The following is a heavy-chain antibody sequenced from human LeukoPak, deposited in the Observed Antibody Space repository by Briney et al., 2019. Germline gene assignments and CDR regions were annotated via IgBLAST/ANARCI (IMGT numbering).Heavy chain of an antibody. CDR1: GYTFTSYY. V-gene: IGHV1-46*01. CDR2: INPSGGST. Sequence: ASVKFSCKASGYTFTSYYMPWVRQAPGQGLEWMGIINPSGGSTSYAQKFQGRVTMTRDTSTSTVYMELSSLRSEDTAVYYCASWGIITIFGVAIFDAFDIWGQGTMVTVSS. D-gene: IGHD3-3*01. CDR3: ASWGIITIFGVAIFDAFDI. J-gene: IGHJ3*02.